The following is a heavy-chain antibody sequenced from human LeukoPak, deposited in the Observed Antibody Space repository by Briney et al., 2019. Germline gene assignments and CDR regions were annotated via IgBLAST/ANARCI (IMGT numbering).Heavy chain of an antibody. J-gene: IGHJ6*02. V-gene: IGHV3-64*04. CDR2: ISSNGGST. CDR3: AKDWVSSSSWYGWAYYYGMDV. D-gene: IGHD6-13*01. Sequence: GGSLRLSCAASGFTFSSYAMHWVRQAPGKGLEYVSAISSNGGSTYYADSVKGRFTISRDNSKNTLYLQMNSLRAEDTAVYYCAKDWVSSSSWYGWAYYYGMDVWGQGTTVTVSS. CDR1: GFTFSSYA.